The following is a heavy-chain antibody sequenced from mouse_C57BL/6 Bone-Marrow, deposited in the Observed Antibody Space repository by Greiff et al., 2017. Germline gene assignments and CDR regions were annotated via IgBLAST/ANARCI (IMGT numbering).Heavy chain of an antibody. J-gene: IGHJ3*01. CDR1: GYSITSGYY. D-gene: IGHD1-1*01. V-gene: IGHV3-6*01. CDR2: ISYDGSN. Sequence: ESGPGLVKPSQSLSLTCSVTGYSITSGYYWNWIRQFPGNKLEWMGYISYDGSNNYNPSLKNRISITRDTSKNQFFLKLNSVTTEDTATYYCARDKYYYGSPWFAYWGQGTLVTVSA. CDR3: ARDKYYYGSPWFAY.